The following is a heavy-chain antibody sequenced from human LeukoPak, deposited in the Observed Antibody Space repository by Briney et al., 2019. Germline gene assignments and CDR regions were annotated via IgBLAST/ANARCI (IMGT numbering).Heavy chain of an antibody. CDR2: FDPEDGET. V-gene: IGHV1-24*01. CDR3: ATTGIPRRRRITMIVVVIPPGAFDI. J-gene: IGHJ3*02. CDR1: GYTLTELS. Sequence: ASVKVSCKVSGYTLTELSMHWVRRAPGKGLEWMGGFDPEDGETIYAQKFQGRVTMTEDTSTDTAYMELSSLRSEDTAVYYCATTGIPRRRRITMIVVVIPPGAFDIWGQGTMVTVSS. D-gene: IGHD3-22*01.